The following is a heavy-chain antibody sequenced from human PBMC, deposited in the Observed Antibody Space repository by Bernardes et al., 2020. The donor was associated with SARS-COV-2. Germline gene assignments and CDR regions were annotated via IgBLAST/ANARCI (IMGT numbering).Heavy chain of an antibody. CDR1: GSTFTDYY. CDR2: INPNSGGT. Sequence: VSEKVSCKAFGSTFTDYYMSWVRQAPGQGLEWMGWINPNSGGTNYAQKFQGRVTMTCDTSISTAYMDLSRLRSDDTAVYYCARVGSGTYPPDFDYWGQGTLVTVSS. CDR3: ARVGSGTYPPDFDY. J-gene: IGHJ4*02. V-gene: IGHV1-2*02. D-gene: IGHD3-3*01.